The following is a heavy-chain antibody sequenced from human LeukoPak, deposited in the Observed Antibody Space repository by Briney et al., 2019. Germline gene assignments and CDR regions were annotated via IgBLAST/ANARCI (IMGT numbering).Heavy chain of an antibody. CDR3: AREDYGDYVVDY. J-gene: IGHJ4*02. D-gene: IGHD4-17*01. CDR1: GFTFSSYG. CDR2: IGYDGSNK. V-gene: IGHV3-33*01. Sequence: GGSLRLSCAASGFTFSSYGMHWVRQAPGKGLEWVAVIGYDGSNKYYADSVKGRFTISRDNSKNTLYLQMNSLRAEDTAVYYCAREDYGDYVVDYWGQGTLVTVSS.